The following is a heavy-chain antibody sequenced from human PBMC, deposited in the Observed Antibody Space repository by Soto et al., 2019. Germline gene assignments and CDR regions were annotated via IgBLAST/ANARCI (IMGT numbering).Heavy chain of an antibody. D-gene: IGHD3-3*01. Sequence: GGSLRLSCAASGFIFSSSWMTWVRQAPGKGLEWVANIKQDGSELYYGDSVKGRFTISRDNARNSLYLQMSSLRAEDTAVYYCARQSLLKSIPIYGYFYYAMDVWGQGTSVTVSS. V-gene: IGHV3-7*03. CDR3: ARQSLLKSIPIYGYFYYAMDV. CDR1: GFIFSSSW. CDR2: IKQDGSEL. J-gene: IGHJ6*02.